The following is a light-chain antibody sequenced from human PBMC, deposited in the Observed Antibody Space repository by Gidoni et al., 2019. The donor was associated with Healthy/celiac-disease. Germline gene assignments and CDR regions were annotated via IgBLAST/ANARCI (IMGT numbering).Light chain of an antibody. CDR3: QQYNNWPPWT. V-gene: IGKV3-15*01. CDR2: GAS. CDR1: QSVSSI. Sequence: EIVMTQSTATLSVSPGESATLSCRASQSVSSILAWYQQKPGQAPRLRIYGASTRATGTPARFRVSGSGTEFTLTISSLQSEDFAVDYCQQYNNWPPWTFGQGTKVEIK. J-gene: IGKJ1*01.